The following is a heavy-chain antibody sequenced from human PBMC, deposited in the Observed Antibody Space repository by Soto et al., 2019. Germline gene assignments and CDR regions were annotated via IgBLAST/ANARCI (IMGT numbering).Heavy chain of an antibody. J-gene: IGHJ4*02. Sequence: GGSLRLSCAGSGFTFSSYGIHWVRQAPGKGLEWVALISYDGGNEKYTESVKDRFTISRDDSHNVAYLQMSSLRTEDTAVYHCAIGEWLSTSYFNFWGKGTLVTVSS. D-gene: IGHD3-3*01. CDR1: GFTFSSYG. CDR2: ISYDGGNE. CDR3: AIGEWLSTSYFNF. V-gene: IGHV3-30*03.